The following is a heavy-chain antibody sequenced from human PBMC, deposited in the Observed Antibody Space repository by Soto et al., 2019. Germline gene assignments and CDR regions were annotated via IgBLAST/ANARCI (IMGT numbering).Heavy chain of an antibody. Sequence: SETLSLTCTVSGGSISSYYWSWIRQRPGKGLEWIGYIYYSGSTYYNPSLKSRVTISVDTSKNQFSLKLSSVTAADTAVYYCARSVTPWGQGTLVTVSS. D-gene: IGHD3-10*01. CDR2: IYYSGST. CDR3: ARSVTP. V-gene: IGHV4-59*06. CDR1: GGSISSYY. J-gene: IGHJ5*02.